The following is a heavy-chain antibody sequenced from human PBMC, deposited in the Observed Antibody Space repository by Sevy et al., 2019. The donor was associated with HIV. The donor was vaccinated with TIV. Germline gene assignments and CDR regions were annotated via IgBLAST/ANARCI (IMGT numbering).Heavy chain of an antibody. CDR2: ISASGGYT. V-gene: IGHV3-23*01. CDR1: TFTFHTYV. D-gene: IGHD3-22*01. J-gene: IGHJ4*02. CDR3: AKEDTIGYF. Sequence: GGSLRLSCAASTFTFHTYVMSWVRQAPEKGLEWVSTISASGGYTYYADSVKGRFTISRDNSKNTVYLQMNSLRDEDTAVYYCAKEDTIGYFWGQGTLVTVSS.